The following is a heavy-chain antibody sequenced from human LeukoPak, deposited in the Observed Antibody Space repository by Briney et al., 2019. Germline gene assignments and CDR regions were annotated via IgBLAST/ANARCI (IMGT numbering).Heavy chain of an antibody. Sequence: PGGSLRLSCAGSGFTFSTYAMTWVRQAPGKGLEWVSAISNSGDTTYYADSVKGRSSISRDSSKNTLFLQMNSLRAEDTAVYYCAKGASSTALVTLYYWGQGTLVTVSS. V-gene: IGHV3-23*01. J-gene: IGHJ4*02. CDR1: GFTFSTYA. D-gene: IGHD6-13*01. CDR2: ISNSGDTT. CDR3: AKGASSTALVTLYY.